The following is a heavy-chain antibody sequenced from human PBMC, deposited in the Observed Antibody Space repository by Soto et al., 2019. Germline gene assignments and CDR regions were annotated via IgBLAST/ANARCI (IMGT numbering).Heavy chain of an antibody. CDR3: AKDRTTVDYLYGMDV. Sequence: EVQLLESGGGLVQPGGSLRLSCAASGFTFSSYAMTWVRQAPGKGLEWVSGISGGGGSTYYADSVKGRFTISRDNSKNTLFLQMNSLRAEDTAVYYCAKDRTTVDYLYGMDVWGQGTRVTVSS. CDR1: GFTFSSYA. D-gene: IGHD4-17*01. J-gene: IGHJ6*02. CDR2: ISGGGGST. V-gene: IGHV3-23*01.